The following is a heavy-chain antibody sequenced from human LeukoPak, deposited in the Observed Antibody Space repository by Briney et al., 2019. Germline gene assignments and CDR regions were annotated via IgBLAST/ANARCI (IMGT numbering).Heavy chain of an antibody. Sequence: GGSLRLSCAPSGFTFSNHGMHWVRQAPGKGLEWVAIISSDGSRKYYAHSVEGRFTISRDNSKNTLYLQMDSLRAEDTAVYYCARDRAWNCFDSWGQGTLVTVSS. V-gene: IGHV3-30*03. CDR3: ARDRAWNCFDS. CDR2: ISSDGSRK. J-gene: IGHJ4*02. CDR1: GFTFSNHG. D-gene: IGHD3-3*01.